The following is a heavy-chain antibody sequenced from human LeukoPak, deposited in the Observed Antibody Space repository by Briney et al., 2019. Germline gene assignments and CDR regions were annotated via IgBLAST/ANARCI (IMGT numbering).Heavy chain of an antibody. J-gene: IGHJ4*02. Sequence: SETLSLTCTVSGYSLTSGYYWGWSRQPPGKGLGWVGRIYHGGSTYYNPSFKSRVAIPIDTSKHELSLNLASVPAAGTGVYYCARNVLSMIGLVYYWGQGSLVTVSS. CDR1: GYSLTSGYY. V-gene: IGHV4-38-2*02. CDR3: ARNVLSMIGLVYY. CDR2: IYHGGST. D-gene: IGHD3-22*01.